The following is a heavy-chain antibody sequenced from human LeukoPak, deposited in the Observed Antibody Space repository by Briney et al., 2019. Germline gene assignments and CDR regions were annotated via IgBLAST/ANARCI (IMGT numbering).Heavy chain of an antibody. V-gene: IGHV4-61*01. J-gene: IGHJ6*03. CDR1: GDSINNNTYY. D-gene: IGHD3-16*01. CDR3: ARETSQKGAHYMDV. Sequence: PSQTLSLTCIVSGDSINNNTYYWNWIRQPPGKGLEWIGYIYYSGSTNYNPSLKSRVTISVDTSKNQFSLKLRSVTAADTAVYYCARETSQKGAHYMDVWGEGTTVTISS. CDR2: IYYSGST.